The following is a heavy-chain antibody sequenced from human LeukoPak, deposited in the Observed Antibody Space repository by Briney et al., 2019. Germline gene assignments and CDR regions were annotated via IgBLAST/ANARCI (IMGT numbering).Heavy chain of an antibody. CDR1: GFTFSVHY. Sequence: GGSLRLSCAVSGFTFSVHYMEWFRQAPGKGLVWVCRIRNKGKSYSTEYAASVKGRFTISRDDSKNTLWLQMNSLKSEDTAVYYCASLAAGWGQGTLVTVSS. CDR2: IRNKGKSYST. V-gene: IGHV3-72*01. J-gene: IGHJ4*02. CDR3: ASLAAG.